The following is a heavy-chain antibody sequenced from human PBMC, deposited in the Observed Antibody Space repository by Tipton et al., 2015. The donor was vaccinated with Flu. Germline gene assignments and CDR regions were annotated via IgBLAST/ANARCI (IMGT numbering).Heavy chain of an antibody. CDR1: GFTFSDYA. D-gene: IGHD2-15*01. Sequence: SLRLSCAAPGFTFSDYAMHWVRWAPGKALEWVAVISYDGSHENYADSVKGRFTVSRDNSKNMFYVQMNNVKAEDTAAYYCARDSADYCSGGNRCYFDYWGQGTLVTVSS. V-gene: IGHV3-30*04. CDR3: ARDSADYCSGGNRCYFDY. CDR2: ISYDGSHE. J-gene: IGHJ4*02.